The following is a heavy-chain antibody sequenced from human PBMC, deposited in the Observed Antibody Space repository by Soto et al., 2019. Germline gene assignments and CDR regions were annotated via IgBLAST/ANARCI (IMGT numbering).Heavy chain of an antibody. CDR1: GFTFADYG. CDR3: ASVDTAEYYFDY. J-gene: IGHJ4*02. V-gene: IGHV3-20*04. Sequence: PGGSMRLSCAASGFTFADYGMSWVRQAPGKGLEWVSGINWNGGSTGYADSVKGRFTISRDNAQNSLYLQMNSLRAEDTAVYYSASVDTAEYYFDYWGQGTLVTVSS. D-gene: IGHD5-18*01. CDR2: INWNGGST.